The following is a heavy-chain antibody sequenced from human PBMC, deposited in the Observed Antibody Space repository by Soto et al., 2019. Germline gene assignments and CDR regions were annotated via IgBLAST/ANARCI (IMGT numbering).Heavy chain of an antibody. V-gene: IGHV2-5*02. CDR1: GFSLSTSGVG. CDR2: IYWDDDN. Sequence: QITLKESGPTLVKPTQPLTLTCTFSGFSLSTSGVGVGWIRQPPGKALEWLALIYWDDDNRYSQSLKSRLTIAKDTSKNQMVLTMTNMDPVDTATYYCAHRKYDVLTGRGTFDYWGQGTLVTVSS. J-gene: IGHJ4*02. CDR3: AHRKYDVLTGRGTFDY. D-gene: IGHD3-9*01.